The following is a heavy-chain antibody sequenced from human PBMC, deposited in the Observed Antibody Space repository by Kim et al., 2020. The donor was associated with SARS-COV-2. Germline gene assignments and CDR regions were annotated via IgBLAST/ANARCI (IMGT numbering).Heavy chain of an antibody. D-gene: IGHD6-19*01. J-gene: IGHJ4*02. CDR2: INQGGGDT. V-gene: IGHV3-7*03. Sequence: GGSLRLSCEASGFSFSSKWMSWVRQAPGKGLEWVANINQGGGDTYYVDSVKGRFTISRDNAKNLLSLQMNSLRVEDTAVYYCARGWEVAGSRDYWGQGTLVTVSS. CDR1: GFSFSSKW. CDR3: ARGWEVAGSRDY.